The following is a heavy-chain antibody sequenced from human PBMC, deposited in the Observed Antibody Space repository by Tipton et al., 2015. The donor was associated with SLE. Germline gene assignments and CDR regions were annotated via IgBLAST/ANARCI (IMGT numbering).Heavy chain of an antibody. CDR1: GGSLSDHY. CDR2: IYNSGSA. V-gene: IGHV4-59*11. Sequence: TLSLTCTVSGGSLSDHYWNWIRQPPGKGLEWIGYIYNSGSANYNPSLKSRVTISEDTSKNQFSLKLSSVTAADTAVYYCARERLGADYFDYWGQGTLVTVSS. J-gene: IGHJ4*02. CDR3: ARERLGADYFDY.